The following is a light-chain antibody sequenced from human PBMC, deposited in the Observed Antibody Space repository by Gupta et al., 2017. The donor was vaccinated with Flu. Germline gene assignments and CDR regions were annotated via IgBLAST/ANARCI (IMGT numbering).Light chain of an antibody. CDR3: QVWDSSSDPQV. CDR2: DDS. J-gene: IGLJ3*02. V-gene: IGLV3-21*02. Sequence: GQTARMTCGGNNIGSKSVHWYQQKPGQAPVLVVYDDSDRPSGIPERFSGSNSGNTATLTISRVEVGDEADYYCQVWDSSSDPQVFGGGTKLTVL. CDR1: NIGSKS.